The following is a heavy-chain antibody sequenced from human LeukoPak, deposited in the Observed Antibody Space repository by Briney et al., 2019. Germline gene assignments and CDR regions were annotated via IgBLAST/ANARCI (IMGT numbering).Heavy chain of an antibody. V-gene: IGHV3-23*01. CDR2: IYYSGGNT. Sequence: PGGSLRLSCAASGFMFSNFAMSWVRQAPGEGLEWVSTIYYSGGNTYSADSVKGRFTISRDNAKNTLYLQMNSLRAEDTAVYYCAKDQGQAVVPRRFDNWGQGTLATVSS. CDR3: AKDQGQAVVPRRFDN. CDR1: GFMFSNFA. D-gene: IGHD2-2*01. J-gene: IGHJ4*02.